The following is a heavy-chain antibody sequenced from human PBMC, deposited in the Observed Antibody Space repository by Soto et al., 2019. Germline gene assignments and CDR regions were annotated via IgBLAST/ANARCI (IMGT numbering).Heavy chain of an antibody. V-gene: IGHV4-59*01. J-gene: IGHJ6*03. CDR1: GGSISSYY. CDR2: IYYSGST. Sequence: WETLSLPCTVSGGSISSYYWSWIRQPSGKGLEWIGYIYYSGSTNYNPSLKSRVTISVDTSKNQFSLKLSSVTAADTAVYYCARGVRSALYYYYYYYMDVWGKGTTVTVSS. D-gene: IGHD3-10*01. CDR3: ARGVRSALYYYYYYYMDV.